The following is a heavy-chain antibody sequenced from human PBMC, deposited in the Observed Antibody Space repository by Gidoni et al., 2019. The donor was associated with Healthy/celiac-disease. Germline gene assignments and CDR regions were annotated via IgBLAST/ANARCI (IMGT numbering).Heavy chain of an antibody. V-gene: IGHV3-30*18. Sequence: QVQLVESGGGVVQPGRSLRLSCAASGFTFSSYGMHWVRQAPGKGLGWVAVISYDGSNKYYADSVKGRFTISRDNSKNTLYLQMNSLRAEDTAVYYCAKGSIVVVTAIGSYWGQGTLVTVSS. CDR3: AKGSIVVVTAIGSY. D-gene: IGHD2-21*02. CDR1: GFTFSSYG. CDR2: ISYDGSNK. J-gene: IGHJ4*02.